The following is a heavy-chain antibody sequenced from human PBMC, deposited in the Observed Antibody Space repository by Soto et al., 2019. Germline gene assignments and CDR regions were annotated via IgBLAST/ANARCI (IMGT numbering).Heavy chain of an antibody. Sequence: EVQLVESGGGLVQPGGSLRLSCAASGFTFSSYCMTWVRQAPGKGLEWVANIKQDGSKKYYVDSVKGRFTISRDNAKNSLYLQMNSLRAEDTAVYYCAKRVWYFDLWGRGTLVTVSS. V-gene: IGHV3-7*01. CDR3: AKRVWYFDL. J-gene: IGHJ2*01. CDR1: GFTFSSYC. CDR2: IKQDGSKK.